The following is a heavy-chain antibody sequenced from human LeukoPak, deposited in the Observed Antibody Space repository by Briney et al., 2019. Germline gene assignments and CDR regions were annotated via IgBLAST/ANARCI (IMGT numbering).Heavy chain of an antibody. CDR2: IYSGGSSYFADSGGST. V-gene: IGHV3-53*01. CDR3: ARYRSIAVAGTFDY. J-gene: IGHJ4*02. D-gene: IGHD6-19*01. CDR1: GFIVSTNY. Sequence: GGSLRLSCAASGFIVSTNYMSWVRQAPGKGLEWVSVIYSGGSSYFADSGGSTYYADSVKGRFTISRDNSKNTLYLQMNSLRAEDTAVYYCARYRSIAVAGTFDYWGQGTLVTVSS.